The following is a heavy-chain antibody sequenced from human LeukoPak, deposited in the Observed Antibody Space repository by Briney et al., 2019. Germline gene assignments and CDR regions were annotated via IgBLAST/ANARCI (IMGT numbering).Heavy chain of an antibody. CDR2: ILSDGSNK. J-gene: IGHJ4*01. D-gene: IGHD5-18*01. Sequence: PGGSLRLSCAASGLTFNTYGMHWVGQAPGKGLEWVAVILSDGSNKYYADSVKGRFTISRDNSKNTLYLQMNRLRAEDTAVYYCAKDSRDGYAYNFDYWGQGTLVTVSS. V-gene: IGHV3-30*18. CDR3: AKDSRDGYAYNFDY. CDR1: GLTFNTYG.